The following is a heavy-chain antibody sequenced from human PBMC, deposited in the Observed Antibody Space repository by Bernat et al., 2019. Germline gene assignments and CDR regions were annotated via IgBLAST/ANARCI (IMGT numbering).Heavy chain of an antibody. CDR2: ISGDGGST. CDR3: AKDSRSWYMGEAGAGFDY. V-gene: IGHV3-43*02. J-gene: IGHJ4*02. Sequence: EVQLVESGGGVVQPGGSLRLSCAASGFTFDDYAMHWVRQAPGKGLEWVSRISGDGGSTYYADSVKGRFTISRDNSKNSLYLQMNSLRTEDTALYYCAKDSRSWYMGEAGAGFDYRGQGTLVTVSS. D-gene: IGHD6-13*01. CDR1: GFTFDDYA.